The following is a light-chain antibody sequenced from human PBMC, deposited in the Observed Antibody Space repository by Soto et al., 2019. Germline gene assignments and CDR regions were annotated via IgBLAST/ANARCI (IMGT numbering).Light chain of an antibody. J-gene: IGKJ4*01. V-gene: IGKV1-17*01. CDR2: AGS. Sequence: DIQMTQSPSSLSASVGDRVTITCRASPAISNDLGWYQQKPGKAPKRLIYAGSSLHSGVPSRFSGSGSGTEFTFTISSLQPEDFATYYCLQHNSYPLTFGRGTKVEIK. CDR3: LQHNSYPLT. CDR1: PAISND.